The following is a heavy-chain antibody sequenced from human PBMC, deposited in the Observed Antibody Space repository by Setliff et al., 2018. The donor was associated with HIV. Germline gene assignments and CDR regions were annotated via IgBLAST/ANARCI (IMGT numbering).Heavy chain of an antibody. CDR2: IDHRGST. CDR1: GDSISSDNYS. J-gene: IGHJ6*02. V-gene: IGHV4-39*07. D-gene: IGHD3-9*01. CDR3: ARERYFDWLPGFAGMDV. Sequence: SETLSLTCIVPGDSISSDNYSWDWIRQPPGKGLEWIGEIDHRGSTNYNPSLKSRVTMTRDTSSSTVYMELSSLRSEDTAVYYCARERYFDWLPGFAGMDVWGQGTTVTVSS.